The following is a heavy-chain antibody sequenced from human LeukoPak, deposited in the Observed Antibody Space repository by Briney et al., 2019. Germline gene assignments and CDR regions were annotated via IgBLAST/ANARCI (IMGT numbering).Heavy chain of an antibody. CDR1: GGSFSGYY. D-gene: IGHD6-19*01. J-gene: IGHJ4*02. CDR3: ARAPGYSSGWYGARGTSRYFDD. CDR2: INHSGST. V-gene: IGHV4-34*01. Sequence: SETLSLTCAVSGGSFSGYYWSWIRQPPGKGLEWIGEINHSGSTNYNPSLKSRVTISVDTSKNQFSLKLSSVTAADTAVYYCARAPGYSSGWYGARGTSRYFDDWGQGTLVTVSS.